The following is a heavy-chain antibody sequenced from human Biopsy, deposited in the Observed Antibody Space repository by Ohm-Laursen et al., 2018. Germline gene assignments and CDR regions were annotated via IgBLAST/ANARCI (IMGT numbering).Heavy chain of an antibody. CDR1: GGTFTNYA. CDR2: ITPIFGTA. D-gene: IGHD1-26*01. J-gene: IGHJ4*02. V-gene: IGHV1-69*13. Sequence: GASVKVSCNASGGTFTNYAISWVRQAPGQGLEWMGGITPIFGTANYAQKFQGRVTITADESTSTAYMELSSLRSDDTAVYYCARDALGGGSYRFFYWGQGSLVTVSS. CDR3: ARDALGGGSYRFFY.